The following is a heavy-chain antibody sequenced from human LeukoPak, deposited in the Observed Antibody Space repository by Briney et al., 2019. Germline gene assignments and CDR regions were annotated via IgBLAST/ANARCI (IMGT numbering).Heavy chain of an antibody. CDR1: GFTFSDYN. D-gene: IGHD2-15*01. Sequence: GGSLRLSCAASGFTFSDYNMRWIRQAPGKGLEWVSSISRSGSTKYYADSVKGRFTISRDKAKNSLFLQMNSLTAEDTAVYYCARVLRYCSGGNCYSGGLGYMDVWGKGTTVTISS. V-gene: IGHV3-11*01. CDR3: ARVLRYCSGGNCYSGGLGYMDV. J-gene: IGHJ6*03. CDR2: ISRSGSTK.